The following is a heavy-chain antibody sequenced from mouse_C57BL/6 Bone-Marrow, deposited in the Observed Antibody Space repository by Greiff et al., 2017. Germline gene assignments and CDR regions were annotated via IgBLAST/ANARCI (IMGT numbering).Heavy chain of an antibody. D-gene: IGHD3-1*01. CDR3: ARDVGTEAMDY. CDR1: GYSITSGYY. J-gene: IGHJ4*01. Sequence: EVKLEESGPGLVKPSQSLSLTCSVTGYSITSGYYWNWIRQFPGNKLEWMGYISYDGSNNYNPSLKNPISITRDTSKNQFFLKLNSVTTEDTATCSCARDVGTEAMDYWGQGTSVTVSS. V-gene: IGHV3-6*01. CDR2: ISYDGSN.